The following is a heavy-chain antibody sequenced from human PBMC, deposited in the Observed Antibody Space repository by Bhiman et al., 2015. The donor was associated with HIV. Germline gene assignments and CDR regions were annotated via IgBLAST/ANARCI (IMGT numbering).Heavy chain of an antibody. D-gene: IGHD3-16*01. CDR2: IYADGST. Sequence: EVQLLASGGGLIQPGGSLRLSWAASGFTVNNDYIYWVRQAPGKGLEWVAVIYADGSTFFADSVKDRFAISTDSSRNTVSLQMNSLRAEDTAVYCARDPFQSWGDWGQGTLVTVSS. V-gene: IGHV3-53*01. J-gene: IGHJ4*02. CDR1: GFTVNNDY. CDR3: ARDPFQSWGD.